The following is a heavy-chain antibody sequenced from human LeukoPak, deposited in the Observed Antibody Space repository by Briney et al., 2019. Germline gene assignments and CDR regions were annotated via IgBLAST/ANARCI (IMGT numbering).Heavy chain of an antibody. CDR2: IYYSGST. J-gene: IGHJ3*02. Sequence: SETLSLTCTVSDDSITMYYWSWIRQPPGKGLEWIGYIYYSGSTNYNPSLKSRVTISVDTSKNQFSLKLSSVTAADTAVYYCARVDSGAFDIWGQGTMVTVSS. D-gene: IGHD5-12*01. V-gene: IGHV4-59*01. CDR3: ARVDSGAFDI. CDR1: DDSITMYY.